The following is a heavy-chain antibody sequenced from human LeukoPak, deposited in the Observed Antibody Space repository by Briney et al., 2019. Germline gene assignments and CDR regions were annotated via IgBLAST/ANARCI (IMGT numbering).Heavy chain of an antibody. D-gene: IGHD2-2*01. V-gene: IGHV3-21*01. Sequence: PGGSLRLSCAASGFTFSSYSMNWVRQAPGKGPEWVSSISSGGSYIFYPDSVKGRFTISRDNAKKLLYLQMNSLRAEDTAVYYCARSVPAATKNDAFDIWGQGTMVTVSS. J-gene: IGHJ3*02. CDR3: ARSVPAATKNDAFDI. CDR2: ISSGGSYI. CDR1: GFTFSSYS.